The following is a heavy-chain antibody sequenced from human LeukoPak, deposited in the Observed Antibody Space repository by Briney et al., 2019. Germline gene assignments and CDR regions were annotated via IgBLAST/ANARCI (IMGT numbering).Heavy chain of an antibody. CDR1: GFIFNNYW. CDR3: ARAPPGESGSYSHGCYAFDI. J-gene: IGHJ3*02. Sequence: PGGSLRLSCAASGFIFNNYWMHWVRQVPGKGLEWLSRMDGDGTGTSYADSVKGRFTISRDNAKNTLNLQMNSLRVEDTAVYYCARAPPGESGSYSHGCYAFDIWGQGTMVTVSS. D-gene: IGHD1-26*01. V-gene: IGHV3-74*01. CDR2: MDGDGTGT.